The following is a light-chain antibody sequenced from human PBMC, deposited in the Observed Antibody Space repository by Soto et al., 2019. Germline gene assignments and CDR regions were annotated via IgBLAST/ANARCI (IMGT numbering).Light chain of an antibody. V-gene: IGKV3-20*01. J-gene: IGKJ1*01. CDR3: QQYGSSPWT. CDR1: QSVSSNN. CDR2: GAS. Sequence: EIRLTQSPCTLSASLGERATLSCRASQSVSSNNLAWYQQKPGQAPRLLIYGASSRATGIPDRFSGSGSGTDFTLTISRLEPDDFAVYYCQQYGSSPWTFGQGTKV.